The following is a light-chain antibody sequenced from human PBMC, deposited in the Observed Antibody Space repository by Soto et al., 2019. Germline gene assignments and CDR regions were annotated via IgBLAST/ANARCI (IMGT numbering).Light chain of an antibody. Sequence: EIVLTQSPGTLSLSPGDSATLSCRASRTVSGNYLAWYQQRPNQAPRLLIFDAIRRAAGIPDRFSGSGSGTDFTLTISRLEPEDFAVYFCQYFGTSPVIVFGGGTKVDMK. CDR2: DAI. CDR1: RTVSGNY. CDR3: QYFGTSPVIV. J-gene: IGKJ4*01. V-gene: IGKV3-20*01.